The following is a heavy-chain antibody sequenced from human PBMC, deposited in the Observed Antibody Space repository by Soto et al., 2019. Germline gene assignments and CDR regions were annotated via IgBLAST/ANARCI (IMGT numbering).Heavy chain of an antibody. V-gene: IGHV4-4*07. Sequence: WTWLRQSAGKGLEWIGHVYNSGNTDYNPSLASRITMAVDTSKREFSLKVKSVTAADTAVYYCARTHWVSATEYWGQGTLVTVSS. D-gene: IGHD2-21*02. J-gene: IGHJ4*02. CDR2: VYNSGNT. CDR3: ARTHWVSATEY.